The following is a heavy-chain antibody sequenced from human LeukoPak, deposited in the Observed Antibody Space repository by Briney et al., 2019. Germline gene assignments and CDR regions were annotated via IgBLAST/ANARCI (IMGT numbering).Heavy chain of an antibody. CDR3: AKLFVPAATGAYFDY. V-gene: IGHV3-23*01. J-gene: IGHJ4*02. CDR1: GFTFSRYA. D-gene: IGHD2-2*01. Sequence: GGSLRLSCAASGFTFSRYAILCVRQAPGKGLEWVSAISGSGGSTYYADSVKGRFTISRDNSKNTLYLQMNSLRAEDTAVYYCAKLFVPAATGAYFDYWGQGTLVTVSS. CDR2: ISGSGGST.